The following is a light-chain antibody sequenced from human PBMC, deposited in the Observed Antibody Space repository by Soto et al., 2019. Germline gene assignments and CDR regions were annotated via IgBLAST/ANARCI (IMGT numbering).Light chain of an antibody. Sequence: DIRMTQSPSSLSASIGDRVTITCRASQSIRTYLNWYRQIPGKAPNLLIYAASSLQSGVPSRFSGSGSGTDFTLTISSVQPEDFAIYYCQQSYSIPLTFGGGTTVEIK. CDR2: AAS. J-gene: IGKJ4*01. CDR1: QSIRTY. CDR3: QQSYSIPLT. V-gene: IGKV1-39*01.